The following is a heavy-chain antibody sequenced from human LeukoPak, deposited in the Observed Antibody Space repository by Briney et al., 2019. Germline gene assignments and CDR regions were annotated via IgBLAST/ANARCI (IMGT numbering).Heavy chain of an antibody. CDR2: IIPIFFTA. CDR3: ARARGDYSSSWYDHWFDP. V-gene: IGHV1-69*05. Sequence: ASVKVSCKASGGTFSSYAISWVRQAPGQGLECVGRIIPIFFTANYAQKFQGRVTITTDESTSTASMELSSLRSEDTAVYYCARARGDYSSSWYDHWFDPWGQGTLVTVSS. CDR1: GGTFSSYA. D-gene: IGHD6-13*01. J-gene: IGHJ5*02.